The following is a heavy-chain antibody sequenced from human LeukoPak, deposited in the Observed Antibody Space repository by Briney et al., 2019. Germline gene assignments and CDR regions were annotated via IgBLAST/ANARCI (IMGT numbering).Heavy chain of an antibody. CDR2: ISWDGGST. D-gene: IGHD1-1*01. CDR3: AKAATGTTGTTDYGMDV. V-gene: IGHV3-43D*03. Sequence: GGSLRLSCAASGFTFDDYAMHWVRQAPGKGLEWVSLISWDGGSTYYADSVKGRFTISRDNSKNSLYLQMNSLRAEGTALYYCAKAATGTTGTTDYGMDVWGQGTTVTVSS. J-gene: IGHJ6*02. CDR1: GFTFDDYA.